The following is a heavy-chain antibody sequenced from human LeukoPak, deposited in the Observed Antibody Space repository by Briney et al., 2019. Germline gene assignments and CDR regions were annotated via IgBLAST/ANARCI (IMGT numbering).Heavy chain of an antibody. Sequence: QAGGSLRLSCAASGFTFSSYWMSWVRQAPGKGLEWVANIKQDGSEKYYVDSVKGRFTISRDNAKNSLYLQMNSLRAEDTAVYYCAREDYDFWSGYYFDYWGQGTLVTVSS. CDR2: IKQDGSEK. J-gene: IGHJ4*02. D-gene: IGHD3-3*01. CDR1: GFTFSSYW. V-gene: IGHV3-7*01. CDR3: AREDYDFWSGYYFDY.